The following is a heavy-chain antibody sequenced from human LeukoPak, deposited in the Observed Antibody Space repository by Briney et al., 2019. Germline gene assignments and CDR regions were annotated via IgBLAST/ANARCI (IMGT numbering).Heavy chain of an antibody. CDR2: MDPNSGNT. Sequence: ASVKVSCKASGYTFTSYDINWVRQATGQGLEWMGWMDPNSGNTGYAQKFQGRVTMTRNTSISTAYMELSSLRSEDTAVYYCARELKLEPYYYYGMDVWGQGTTVTVSS. V-gene: IGHV1-8*01. D-gene: IGHD1-1*01. J-gene: IGHJ6*02. CDR1: GYTFTSYD. CDR3: ARELKLEPYYYYGMDV.